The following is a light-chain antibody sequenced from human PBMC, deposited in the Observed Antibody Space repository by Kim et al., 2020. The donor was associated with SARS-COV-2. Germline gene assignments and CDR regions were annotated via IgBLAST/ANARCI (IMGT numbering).Light chain of an antibody. J-gene: IGKJ1*01. CDR3: EKSNSTPRT. V-gene: IGKV1-27*01. CDR2: GAS. CDR1: QSISNY. Sequence: ACVGDRGTISCRASQSISNYLAWYQQKPWKVPNLLIFGASTLQSGVPSRFSGSGSGTDFTLTISSLQPEDVATYFCEKSNSTPRTFGQGTKVDIK.